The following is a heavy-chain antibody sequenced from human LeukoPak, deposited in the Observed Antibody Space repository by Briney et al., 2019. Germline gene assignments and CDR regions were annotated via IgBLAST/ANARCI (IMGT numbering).Heavy chain of an antibody. CDR3: ARDDVLTGPHSGGGTSEEFDP. V-gene: IGHV1-2*02. J-gene: IGHJ5*02. CDR1: GYTFSAYY. Sequence: ASVKVSCKASGYTFSAYYMHWVRQAPGQGLEWMGWINPNSGATNYAQKFQGRVTMTRDTSINTAYMELSRLRSDDTAVYYCARDDVLTGPHSGGGTSEEFDPWGQGTLVTVSS. CDR2: INPNSGAT. D-gene: IGHD3-9*01.